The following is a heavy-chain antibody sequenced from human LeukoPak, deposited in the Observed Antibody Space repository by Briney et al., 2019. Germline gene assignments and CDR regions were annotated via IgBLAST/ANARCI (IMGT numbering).Heavy chain of an antibody. D-gene: IGHD6-19*01. CDR2: INPNSGGT. CDR1: GYTFTGYY. J-gene: IGHJ4*02. V-gene: IGHV1-2*02. Sequence: ASVKVSCKASGYTFTGYYMHWVRQAPGQGLEWMGWINPNSGGTNYAQKFQGRVTMTRDTSISTAYMELSRLRSDDTAVYYCTSSGWYGGYYFDCWGQGTLVTVSS. CDR3: TSSGWYGGYYFDC.